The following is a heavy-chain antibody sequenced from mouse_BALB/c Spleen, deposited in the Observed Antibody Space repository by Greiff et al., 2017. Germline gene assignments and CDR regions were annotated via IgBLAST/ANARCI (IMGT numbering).Heavy chain of an antibody. CDR1: GFSLTSYG. CDR2: IWAGGST. J-gene: IGHJ1*01. CDR3: ARDRPGYFDV. V-gene: IGHV2-9*02. Sequence: VHLVESGPGLVAPSQSLSITCTVSGFSLTSYGVHWVRQPPGKGLEWLGVIWAGGSTNYNSALMSRLSISKDNSKSQVFLKMNSLQTDDTAMYYCARDRPGYFDVWGAGTTVTVSS.